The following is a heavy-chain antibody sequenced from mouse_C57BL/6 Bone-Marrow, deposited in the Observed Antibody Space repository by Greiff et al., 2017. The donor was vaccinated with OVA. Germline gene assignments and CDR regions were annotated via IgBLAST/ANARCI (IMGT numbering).Heavy chain of an antibody. CDR2: ISYSGST. J-gene: IGHJ4*01. V-gene: IGHV3-8*01. CDR3: ARGMDY. CDR1: GYSLTRDY. Sequence: VQLPQSGPGLAKPSQTLSLPCSFTGYSLTRDYWNWIRKFPGNKLEYMGYISYSGSTYYNPSLKSRISITRDTSKNQYYLQLNSVTTEDTATYYCARGMDYWGQGTSVTVSS.